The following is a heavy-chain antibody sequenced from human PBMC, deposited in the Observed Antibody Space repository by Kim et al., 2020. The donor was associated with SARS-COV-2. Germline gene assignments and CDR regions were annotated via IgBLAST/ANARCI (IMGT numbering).Heavy chain of an antibody. V-gene: IGHV3-23*01. Sequence: GGSLRLSCGASGFTFSSYAMTWVRQAPGKGLEWVSVISGSGDSTYYADSVKGRFTISRDNSKNTLYLQMNSLRAENTAAYYCAKENWYFDLWGRGTLVTVSS. CDR2: ISGSGDST. CDR1: GFTFSSYA. J-gene: IGHJ2*01. CDR3: AKENWYFDL.